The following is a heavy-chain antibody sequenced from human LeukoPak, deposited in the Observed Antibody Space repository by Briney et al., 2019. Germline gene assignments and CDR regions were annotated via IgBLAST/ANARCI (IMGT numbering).Heavy chain of an antibody. V-gene: IGHV3-23*01. D-gene: IGHD6-19*01. CDR1: GFTFSSYA. Sequence: PGGSLRLSCAASGFTFSSYAMSWVRQAPGKGLEWVSAISVSGGSTYYADSVKGRFTISRDNSKNTLYLQMNSLRAEDTAVYYCAMGPTGGWYVRDAFDIWGQGTMVTVSS. J-gene: IGHJ3*02. CDR3: AMGPTGGWYVRDAFDI. CDR2: ISVSGGST.